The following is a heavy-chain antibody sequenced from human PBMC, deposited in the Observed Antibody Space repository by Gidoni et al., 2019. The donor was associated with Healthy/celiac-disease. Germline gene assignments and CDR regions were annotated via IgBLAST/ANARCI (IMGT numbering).Heavy chain of an antibody. J-gene: IGHJ4*02. CDR2: IYSGGSP. CDR1: GFTVSSNY. CDR3: ARADYDSSGYYYSYYFDY. V-gene: IGHV3-53*01. Sequence: EVQLVESGGGLIQPGGSLRLSCAASGFTVSSNYMSWVRQAPGKGLEWVSVIYSGGSPYYADSVKGRFTISRDNSKNTLYLQMNSLRAEDTAVYYCARADYDSSGYYYSYYFDYWGQGTLVTVSS. D-gene: IGHD3-22*01.